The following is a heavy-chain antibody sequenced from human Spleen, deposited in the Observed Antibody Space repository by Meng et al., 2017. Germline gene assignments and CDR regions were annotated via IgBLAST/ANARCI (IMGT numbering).Heavy chain of an antibody. CDR2: ISWNSDFI. D-gene: IGHD1-20*01. CDR1: GLKFDDFA. CDR3: AKDAAYNSEGHYFIS. J-gene: IGHJ4*02. V-gene: IGHV3-9*01. Sequence: GGSLRLSCVVPGLKFDDFAFHWVRQAPGKGLEWVSGISWNSDFIVYADSMKGRFTISRDNARKSLYLQMNSLRVEDTAFYYCAKDAAYNSEGHYFISWGQGTLVTVSS.